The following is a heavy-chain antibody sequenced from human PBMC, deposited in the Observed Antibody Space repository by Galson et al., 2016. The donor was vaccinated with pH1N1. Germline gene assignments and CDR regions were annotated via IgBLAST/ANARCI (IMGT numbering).Heavy chain of an antibody. CDR3: AKDNLRDDFWGNYQYGLEV. V-gene: IGHV3-23*01. CDR1: GFTFATYG. Sequence: SLRLSCAASGFTFATYGMSWVRQAPGKGLEWVGLISGRDGSTEYGDSVKGRFTISRDNSKNTWYLQMNSLRAEDTAIYYCAKDNLRDDFWGNYQYGLEVWGQGTTVTVSS. D-gene: IGHD3-3*01. J-gene: IGHJ6*02. CDR2: ISGRDGST.